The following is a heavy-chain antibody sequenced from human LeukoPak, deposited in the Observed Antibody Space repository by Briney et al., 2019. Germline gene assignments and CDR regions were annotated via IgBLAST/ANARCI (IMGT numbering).Heavy chain of an antibody. D-gene: IGHD5-18*01. J-gene: IGHJ4*02. V-gene: IGHV3-21*01. CDR3: ARDRGSYDYWIDY. Sequence: PGGSLRLSCAASGFTFSSYSMNWVRQAPGKGLEWVSSISSSSSYIYYADSVKGRFTISRDNAKNSLYLQMNSLRAEDTAVYYCARDRGSYDYWIDYWGQGTLVTVSS. CDR2: ISSSSSYI. CDR1: GFTFSSYS.